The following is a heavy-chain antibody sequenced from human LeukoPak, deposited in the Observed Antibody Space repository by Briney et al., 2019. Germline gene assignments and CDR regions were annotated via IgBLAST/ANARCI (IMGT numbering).Heavy chain of an antibody. CDR1: GYTFTNYG. D-gene: IGHD2-15*01. V-gene: IGHV1-18*01. CDR3: AREGYCSGGSCYPGVPDY. Sequence: ASVKVSCKASGYTFTNYGIGWVRQAPGQGLEYMGWISAHNGNTNYAQKLQDRVTMTTDTSTGTAYMELKSLRSDDTAVYYCAREGYCSGGSCYPGVPDYWGQGTLVTVSS. CDR2: ISAHNGNT. J-gene: IGHJ4*02.